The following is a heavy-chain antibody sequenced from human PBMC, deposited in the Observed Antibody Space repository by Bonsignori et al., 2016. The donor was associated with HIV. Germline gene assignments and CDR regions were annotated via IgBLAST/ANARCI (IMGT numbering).Heavy chain of an antibody. V-gene: IGHV4-61*02. CDR1: GVSISSGAYY. Sequence: QVQLQESGPGLVKPSQTLSLTCAVSGVSISSGAYYWGWIRQPARKGLEWIGRIYTSGTTNYNPSLKSRVTFSADTSKNQFSLKLSSVTAADTAVYYCARDCGSGTYFCDGMDVWGQGTTVTVSS. J-gene: IGHJ6*02. D-gene: IGHD3-10*01. CDR2: IYTSGTT. CDR3: ARDCGSGTYFCDGMDV.